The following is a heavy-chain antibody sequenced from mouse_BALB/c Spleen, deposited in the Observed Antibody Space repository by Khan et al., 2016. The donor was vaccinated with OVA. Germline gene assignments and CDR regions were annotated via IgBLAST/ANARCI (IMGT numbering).Heavy chain of an antibody. CDR1: GFTFSTFA. V-gene: IGHV5-9-3*01. CDR2: ISSDGDYT. J-gene: IGHJ3*01. CDR3: ARTPYGNLPY. D-gene: IGHD2-1*01. Sequence: EVELVESGGGLVKPGGSLKLSCAASGFTFSTFAMSWVRQTPEKRLEWVATISSDGDYTYYPDNVTGHFTISRDNAKNNLYLQMSSLRSEDTAMYYCARTPYGNLPYWGQGTLVTVSA.